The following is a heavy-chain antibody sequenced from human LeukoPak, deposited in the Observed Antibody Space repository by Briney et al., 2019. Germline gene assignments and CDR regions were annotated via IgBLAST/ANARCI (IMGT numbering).Heavy chain of an antibody. CDR1: GGSIGSYY. V-gene: IGHV4-59*08. Sequence: KPSETLSLTCTISGGSIGSYYWTWIRQSPGKGLEWIGYIDNSGSTNYNPSFKSRVTMSVDTSKNQFSLKLGSVTAADTAVYFCARHGGSWTFDYWGQGTLVTVSS. J-gene: IGHJ4*02. CDR2: IDNSGST. CDR3: ARHGGSWTFDY. D-gene: IGHD6-13*01.